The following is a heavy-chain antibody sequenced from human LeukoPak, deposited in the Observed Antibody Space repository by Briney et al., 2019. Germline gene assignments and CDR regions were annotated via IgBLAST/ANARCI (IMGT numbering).Heavy chain of an antibody. V-gene: IGHV3-23*01. CDR1: GFTFSSYA. J-gene: IGHJ1*01. Sequence: GGSLRLSCEASGFTFSSYAMSWVRQAPGKGLEWVSVISGSGDSTYYADSVKGRFTISRDNSKNTLYLQMNSLRAEDTAVYYCAKGSGYYPEYFQHWGQGTLVTVSS. CDR3: AKGSGYYPEYFQH. CDR2: ISGSGDST. D-gene: IGHD3-22*01.